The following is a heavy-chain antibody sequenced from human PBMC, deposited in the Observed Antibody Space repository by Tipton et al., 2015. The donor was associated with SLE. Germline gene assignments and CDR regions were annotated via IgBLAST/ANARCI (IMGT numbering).Heavy chain of an antibody. CDR1: GGSISSGDCY. J-gene: IGHJ4*02. Sequence: TLSLTCTVSGGSISSGDCYWTWIRQLPGKGLEWIGYIYYSGSTSYSSSLKSRLTISMDTSKNQFSLKLTSVTAADTAVYYCARELVGGGKDFFDYFDYWGQGTLVTVSS. CDR3: ARELVGGGKDFFDYFDY. V-gene: IGHV4-31*03. D-gene: IGHD1-26*01. CDR2: IYYSGST.